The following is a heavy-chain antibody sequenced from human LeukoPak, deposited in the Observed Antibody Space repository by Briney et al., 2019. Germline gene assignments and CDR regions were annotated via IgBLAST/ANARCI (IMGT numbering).Heavy chain of an antibody. Sequence: PGGSLRLSCAASGFTFSNYAMSWVRQAPGKGLEWVANIKQDGSEKYYVDSVEGRFTISRDNAKNSLYLQMNSLRAEDTAVFYCARYVGDAYNYYFDYWGQGTLVTVSS. CDR2: IKQDGSEK. CDR1: GFTFSNYA. D-gene: IGHD5-24*01. V-gene: IGHV3-7*01. CDR3: ARYVGDAYNYYFDY. J-gene: IGHJ4*02.